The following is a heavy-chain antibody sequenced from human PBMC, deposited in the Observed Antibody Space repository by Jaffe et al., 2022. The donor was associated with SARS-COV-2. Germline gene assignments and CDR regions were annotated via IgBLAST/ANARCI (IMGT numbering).Heavy chain of an antibody. V-gene: IGHV3-30*04. CDR2: ISYDGDNE. CDR3: ARDPARRVRGTAYSYYYMDV. CDR1: GFTISPYA. J-gene: IGHJ6*03. Sequence: QVQLVESGGGVVQPGKSLRLSCAASGFTISPYAMHWVRRAPGEGLEWVAVISYDGDNESYADSVKGRFTISRDNSKNTVYLRMTSLRADDTAKYFCARDPARRVRGTAYSYYYMDVWGKGTTVTVSS. D-gene: IGHD2-21*02.